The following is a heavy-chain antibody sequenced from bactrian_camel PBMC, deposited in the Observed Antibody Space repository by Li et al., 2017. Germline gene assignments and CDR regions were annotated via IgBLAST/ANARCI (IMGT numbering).Heavy chain of an antibody. D-gene: IGHD2*01. CDR3: TPFGNRYFCPRNR. Sequence: VQLVESGGGLVQPGGSLTLSCATSEFSFSSSSVSWVRQAPGKGLEWVSGIAHSGVQIYYADSVKGRFVISQDYVKHTAYLEMNSLKPEDTGMYYCTPFGNRYFCPRNRWGQGTQVTVS. CDR2: IAHSGVQI. CDR1: EFSFSSSS. J-gene: IGHJ4*01. V-gene: IGHV3S40*01.